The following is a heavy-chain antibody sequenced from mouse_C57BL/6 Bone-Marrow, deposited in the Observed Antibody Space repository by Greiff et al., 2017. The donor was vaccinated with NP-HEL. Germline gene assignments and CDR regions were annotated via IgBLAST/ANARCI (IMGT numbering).Heavy chain of an antibody. CDR3: ARKTIYYDYEAWFAY. D-gene: IGHD2-4*01. CDR2: INPYNGGT. V-gene: IGHV1-19*01. Sequence: VQLQQSGPVLVKPGASVKMSCKASGYTFTDYYMNWVKQSHGKSLEWIGVINPYNGGTSYNQKFKGKATLTVDKSSSTAYMKLNSLTSEDSAVYYCARKTIYYDYEAWFAYWGQGTLVTVSA. CDR1: GYTFTDYY. J-gene: IGHJ3*01.